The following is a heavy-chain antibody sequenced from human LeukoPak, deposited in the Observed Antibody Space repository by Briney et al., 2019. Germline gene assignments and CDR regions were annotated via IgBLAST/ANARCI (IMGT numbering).Heavy chain of an antibody. V-gene: IGHV1-69*05. CDR2: IIPIFGTA. Sequence: GASVKVSCKASGGTFSSYAISWVRQAPGQGLEWMGGIIPIFGTANYAQKFQGRVTITTDESTSTAYMELSSLRSEDTAVYYCARKRRAVAGFDYWGQGTLVTVSS. CDR1: GGTFSSYA. J-gene: IGHJ4*02. CDR3: ARKRRAVAGFDY. D-gene: IGHD6-19*01.